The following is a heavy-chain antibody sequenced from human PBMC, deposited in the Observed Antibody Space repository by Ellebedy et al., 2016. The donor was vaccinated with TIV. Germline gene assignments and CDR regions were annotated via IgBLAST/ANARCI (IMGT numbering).Heavy chain of an antibody. Sequence: GGSLRPSXVASGFTFSDFYMAWIRQAPGRGLELVSYISGTSSHISYADSVRGRFTVSRDSAGNSLYLQMNGLTVDDTALYFCARTRGGEFDFWGQGSLVTVSS. J-gene: IGHJ4*02. V-gene: IGHV3-11*06. CDR3: ARTRGGEFDF. CDR1: GFTFSDFY. CDR2: ISGTSSHI. D-gene: IGHD3-10*01.